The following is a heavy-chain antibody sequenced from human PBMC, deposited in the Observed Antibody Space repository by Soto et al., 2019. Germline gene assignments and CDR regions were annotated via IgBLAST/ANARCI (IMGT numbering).Heavy chain of an antibody. V-gene: IGHV6-1*01. CDR1: GDSVSSNSAA. CDR2: TYYRSKWYS. J-gene: IGHJ6*03. CDR3: ARGSWDDVSGHYYMDV. Sequence: SQTLSLTCDISGDSVSSNSAAWNWIRQTPSSGLEWLGRTYYRSKWYSNYAISVKSRVTVNPDTFKNQFSLQLNSVTPEDTAVYYCARGSWDDVSGHYYMDVWGKGTTVTVSS. D-gene: IGHD1-1*01.